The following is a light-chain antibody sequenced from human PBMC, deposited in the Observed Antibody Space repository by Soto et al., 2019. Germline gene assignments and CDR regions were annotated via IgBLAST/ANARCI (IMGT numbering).Light chain of an antibody. J-gene: IGKJ5*01. Sequence: DIPLTQSPSFLSASVGDRVTITCRASQGISSYLAWYQQKPGKAPKLLIYAASTFQSGVPSRFSGSGSGTEFTLTISSLQPEDFATYYCQQLNSYITFGQGKRLEIK. CDR1: QGISSY. CDR2: AAS. V-gene: IGKV1-9*01. CDR3: QQLNSYIT.